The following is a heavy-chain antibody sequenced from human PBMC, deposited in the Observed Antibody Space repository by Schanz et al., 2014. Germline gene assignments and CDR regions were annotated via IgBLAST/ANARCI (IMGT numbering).Heavy chain of an antibody. Sequence: EVQLVESGGGLAQPGGSLRLSCAASGITFSGYSMNWVRQAPGKGLEWVSYISGSSSTIYYADSVKGRFTISRDNAKNSLYLEMTSLRGEDTAVYYCARENHNWEAFDIWGQGTVVTVSS. CDR3: ARENHNWEAFDI. CDR2: ISGSSSTI. J-gene: IGHJ3*02. V-gene: IGHV3-48*04. CDR1: GITFSGYS. D-gene: IGHD1-20*01.